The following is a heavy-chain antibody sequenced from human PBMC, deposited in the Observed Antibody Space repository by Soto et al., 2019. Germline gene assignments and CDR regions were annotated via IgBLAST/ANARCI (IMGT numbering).Heavy chain of an antibody. V-gene: IGHV3-66*01. CDR1: GFTVSSNY. CDR2: IYSGGST. D-gene: IGHD6-19*01. CDR3: ARGNGYSSGWYNYYYYMDV. J-gene: IGHJ6*03. Sequence: GGSLRLSCAASGFTVSSNYMSWVRQAPGKGLEWVSVIYSGGSTYYADSVKGRFTISRDNSKSTLYLQMNSLRAEDTAVYYCARGNGYSSGWYNYYYYMDVWGKGTTVTVSS.